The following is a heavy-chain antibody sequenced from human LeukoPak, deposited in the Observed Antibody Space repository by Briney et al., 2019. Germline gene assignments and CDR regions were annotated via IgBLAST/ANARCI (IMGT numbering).Heavy chain of an antibody. CDR1: GITFSSYS. V-gene: IGHV3-48*02. CDR2: ISSSSSTI. Sequence: GGSLRLSCAATGITFSSYSMNLVRQAPGKGLEWVSYISSSSSTIYYADSVKGRFTISRDNAKNSLFLQMNSLRDEDTAVYYCARVRRSAKNYYGMDVWGQGSTVTVSS. J-gene: IGHJ6*02. CDR3: ARVRRSAKNYYGMDV.